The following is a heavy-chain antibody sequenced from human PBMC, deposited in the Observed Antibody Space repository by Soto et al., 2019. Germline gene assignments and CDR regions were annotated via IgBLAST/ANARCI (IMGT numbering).Heavy chain of an antibody. D-gene: IGHD3-3*01. CDR1: GGSLSRGGYY. V-gene: IGHV4-31*03. CDR3: ARVFTIIGVVIPNSDY. CDR2: IYYSGST. J-gene: IGHJ4*01. Sequence: SETLPLTCTVSGGSLSRGGYYWSWIRQHPGKGLEWIGYIYYSGSTYYNPSLKSRVTISVDTSKNQFSLKLSSVTAADTAVYYCARVFTIIGVVIPNSDYWRHATLVT.